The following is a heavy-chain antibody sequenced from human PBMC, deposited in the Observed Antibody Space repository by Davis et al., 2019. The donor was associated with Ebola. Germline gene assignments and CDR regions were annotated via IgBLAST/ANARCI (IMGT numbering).Heavy chain of an antibody. CDR3: ARDGLEGRYSGYGSFDY. CDR2: IKSKTDGGTT. V-gene: IGHV3-15*07. CDR1: GFTFSNAW. Sequence: PGGSLRLSCAASGFTFSNAWMNWVCQAPGKGLEWVGRIKSKTDGGTTDYAAPVKGRFTISRDNSKNTLYLQMNSLRAEDTAVYYCARDGLEGRYSGYGSFDYWGQGTLVAVSS. D-gene: IGHD5-12*01. J-gene: IGHJ4*02.